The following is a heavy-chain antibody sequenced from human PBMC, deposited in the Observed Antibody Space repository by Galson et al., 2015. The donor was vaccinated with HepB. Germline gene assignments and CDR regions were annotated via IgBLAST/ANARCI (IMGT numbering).Heavy chain of an antibody. CDR2: ISFDGSNK. Sequence: SLRLSCAASGFTFSNYAMNWVRQAPGKGLEWLAVISFDGSNKYYVDSVKGRFTISRDNPKNTLFLQMDSLRTEDTAIYYCARSTLLTTLNPWGQGTLVTVSS. CDR1: GFTFSNYA. D-gene: IGHD4-17*01. J-gene: IGHJ5*02. CDR3: ARSTLLTTLNP. V-gene: IGHV3-30-3*01.